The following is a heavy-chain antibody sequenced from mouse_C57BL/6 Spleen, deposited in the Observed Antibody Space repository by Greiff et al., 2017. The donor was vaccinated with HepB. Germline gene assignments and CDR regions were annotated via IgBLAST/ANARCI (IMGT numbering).Heavy chain of an antibody. CDR3: ARRRGEVAYYFDY. CDR2: IDPSDSYT. D-gene: IGHD1-1*02. CDR1: GYTFTSYW. Sequence: QVQLQQPGAELVMPGASVKLSCKASGYTFTSYWMHWVKQRPGQGLEWIGEIDPSDSYTNYNQKFKGKSTLTVDKSSSTAYMQLSSLTSEDSAVYYCARRRGEVAYYFDYWGQGTTRTVSS. J-gene: IGHJ2*01. V-gene: IGHV1-69*01.